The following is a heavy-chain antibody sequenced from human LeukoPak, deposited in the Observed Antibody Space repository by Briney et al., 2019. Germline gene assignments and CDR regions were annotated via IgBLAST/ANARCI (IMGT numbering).Heavy chain of an antibody. Sequence: SSETLSLTCSVSGGSISRHYWSWIRQPPGKGQEWIGYISYSGSTRYNPSFQSRVTISMEMSKTHFSLKLTSVTAADTAVYYCARLLNNDNSGDPDTFDMWGPGTMVTVSS. J-gene: IGHJ3*02. CDR1: GGSISRHY. V-gene: IGHV4-59*08. CDR3: ARLLNNDNSGDPDTFDM. CDR2: ISYSGST. D-gene: IGHD3-22*01.